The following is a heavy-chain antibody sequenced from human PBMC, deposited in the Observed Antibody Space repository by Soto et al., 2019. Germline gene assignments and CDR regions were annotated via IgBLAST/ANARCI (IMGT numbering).Heavy chain of an antibody. Sequence: QPGGSLRLSCAASGFTFSSYAMSWVRQAPGKGLEWVSAISGSGGSTYYADSVKGRFTISRDNSKNTLYLQMNSLRAEDTAVYHCAKDQGGWYGYYGMDVWGQGTTVTV. CDR2: ISGSGGST. J-gene: IGHJ6*02. V-gene: IGHV3-23*01. D-gene: IGHD2-15*01. CDR1: GFTFSSYA. CDR3: AKDQGGWYGYYGMDV.